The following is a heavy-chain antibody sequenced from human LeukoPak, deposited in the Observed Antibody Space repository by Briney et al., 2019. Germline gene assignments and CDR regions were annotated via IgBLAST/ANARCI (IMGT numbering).Heavy chain of an antibody. V-gene: IGHV1-69*13. CDR2: IIPIFGTA. CDR1: GGTFSSYA. D-gene: IGHD3-10*01. CDR3: ARDLRTMVRGHYLHGMDV. Sequence: SVKVSCKASGGTFSSYAISWVRQAPGQGLEWMGGIIPIFGTANYAQKFQGRVTITADEFTSTAYMELSSLRSEDTAVYYCARDLRTMVRGHYLHGMDVLGQGTTVNVSS. J-gene: IGHJ6*02.